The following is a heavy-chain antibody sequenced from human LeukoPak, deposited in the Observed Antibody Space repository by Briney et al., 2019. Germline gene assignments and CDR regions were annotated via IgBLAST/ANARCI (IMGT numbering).Heavy chain of an antibody. CDR2: INHSGST. CDR3: ARARITMVRGAWFDP. J-gene: IGHJ5*02. V-gene: IGHV4-34*01. Sequence: PSETLSLTCAVYGGSFRGYYWSWIRHPPGGAREWIGEINHSGSTNYNPSLKSRVTISVDTSKHQFSLRMSSVTAANTAVYYCARARITMVRGAWFDPWGQGTLVTVSS. D-gene: IGHD3-10*01. CDR1: GGSFRGYY.